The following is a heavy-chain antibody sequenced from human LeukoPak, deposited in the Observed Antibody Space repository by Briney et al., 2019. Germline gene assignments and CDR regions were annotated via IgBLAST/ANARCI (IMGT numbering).Heavy chain of an antibody. CDR1: GFTFSSYA. V-gene: IGHV3-30*04. D-gene: IGHD2/OR15-2a*01. Sequence: PGGSLRLSCAASGFTFSSYAMHWVRQAPGKGLEWVAVISYDGSNKYYADSVKGRFTISRDNSKNTLYLQMNSLRAEDTAVYYCARDHENSHYYYGMDVWGQGTTVTVSS. CDR2: ISYDGSNK. CDR3: ARDHENSHYYYGMDV. J-gene: IGHJ6*02.